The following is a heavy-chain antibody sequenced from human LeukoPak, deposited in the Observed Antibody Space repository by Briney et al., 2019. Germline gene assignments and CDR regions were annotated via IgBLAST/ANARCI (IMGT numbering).Heavy chain of an antibody. CDR1: GYTFTSYG. D-gene: IGHD3-10*01. CDR3: ARDLWFGEALGPPNYYFDY. Sequence: ASVMVSCKASGYTFTSYGISWVRQAPGQGLEWMGWVSAYNGNTNYAPKLQGRFTMATDTSTSTAYMELRSLRSDDTAAYYCARDLWFGEALGPPNYYFDYWGQGTLVTVSS. V-gene: IGHV1-18*01. CDR2: VSAYNGNT. J-gene: IGHJ4*02.